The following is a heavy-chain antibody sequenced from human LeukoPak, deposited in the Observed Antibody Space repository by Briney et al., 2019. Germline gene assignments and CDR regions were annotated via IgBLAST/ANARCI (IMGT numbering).Heavy chain of an antibody. J-gene: IGHJ6*04. CDR1: GGSISSGSYY. CDR3: ARDDRYGDFHLV. CDR2: IYTSGST. D-gene: IGHD4-17*01. Sequence: PSETLSLTCTVSGGSISSGSYYWRWIRQPAGTGLEWIGRIYTSGSTNYNPSLKSRVTISVDTSKNQFSLKLSSVTAADTALYYCARDDRYGDFHLVWGKGTTVTVSS. V-gene: IGHV4-61*02.